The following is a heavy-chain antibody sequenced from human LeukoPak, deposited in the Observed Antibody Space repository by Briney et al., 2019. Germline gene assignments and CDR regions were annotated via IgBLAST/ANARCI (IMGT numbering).Heavy chain of an antibody. CDR3: ARGGYSNNFDY. Sequence: PSETLSLTCTVSGGSISSSSYYWSWIRQPAGKGLEWIGRIYTSGSTNYNPSLKSRVTISVDTSKNQFSLKLSSVTAADTAVYYCARGGYSNNFDYWGQGTLVTVSS. CDR1: GGSISSSSYY. CDR2: IYTSGST. V-gene: IGHV4-61*02. J-gene: IGHJ4*02. D-gene: IGHD4-11*01.